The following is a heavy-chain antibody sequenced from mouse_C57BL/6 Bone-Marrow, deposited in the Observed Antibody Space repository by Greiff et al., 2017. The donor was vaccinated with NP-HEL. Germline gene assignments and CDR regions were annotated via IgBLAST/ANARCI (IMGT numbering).Heavy chain of an antibody. Sequence: QVQLKESGAELARPGASVKLSCKASGYTFTSYGISWVKQRTGQGLEWIGEIYPRSGNTYYNEKFKGKATLTADKSSSTAYMELRSLTSEDSAVYFCARRDPYWYFDVWGTGTTVTVSS. D-gene: IGHD3-3*01. CDR3: ARRDPYWYFDV. J-gene: IGHJ1*03. CDR1: GYTFTSYG. CDR2: IYPRSGNT. V-gene: IGHV1-81*01.